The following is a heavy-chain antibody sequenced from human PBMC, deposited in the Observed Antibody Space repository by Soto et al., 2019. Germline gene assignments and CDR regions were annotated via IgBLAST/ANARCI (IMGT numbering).Heavy chain of an antibody. CDR3: ASESVYCSSTSCYTGYSRTHAFDI. Sequence: GGSLRLSCAASGFTFSSYSMNWVRQAPGKGLEWVSSISSSSSYIYYADSVKGRFTISRDNAKNSLYLQMNSLRAEDTAVYYCASESVYCSSTSCYTGYSRTHAFDIWGQGTMVTV. D-gene: IGHD2-2*02. V-gene: IGHV3-21*01. CDR1: GFTFSSYS. J-gene: IGHJ3*02. CDR2: ISSSSSYI.